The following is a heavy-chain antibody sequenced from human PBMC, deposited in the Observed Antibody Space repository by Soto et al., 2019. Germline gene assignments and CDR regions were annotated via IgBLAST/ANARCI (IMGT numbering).Heavy chain of an antibody. Sequence: EVPLVESGGGLVQPGGSLRLSCAASGFTFSSYWMHWVRQAPGKGLGWVSRINSDGSSTSYADSVKGRFTISRDNAKNTLDLHMNSVRAGDTAGYYCARDGGRRFDYWGQGTLVTVSS. CDR3: ARDGGRRFDY. CDR2: INSDGSST. V-gene: IGHV3-74*01. CDR1: GFTFSSYW. J-gene: IGHJ4*02. D-gene: IGHD3-3*01.